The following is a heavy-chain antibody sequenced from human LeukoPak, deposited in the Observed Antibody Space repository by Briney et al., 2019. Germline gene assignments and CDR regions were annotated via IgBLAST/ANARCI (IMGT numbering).Heavy chain of an antibody. Sequence: GGSLRLSCAASGFMFSRYAMNWVRQAPGKGLEWVSGISGSGGDTDHADSVKGRFTICRDNSKNTLYLQMNSRRAEDTAVYYCARDLFSGPDLDYWGQGTLVTVSS. V-gene: IGHV3-23*01. CDR2: ISGSGGDT. J-gene: IGHJ4*02. CDR3: ARDLFSGPDLDY. D-gene: IGHD1-14*01. CDR1: GFMFSRYA.